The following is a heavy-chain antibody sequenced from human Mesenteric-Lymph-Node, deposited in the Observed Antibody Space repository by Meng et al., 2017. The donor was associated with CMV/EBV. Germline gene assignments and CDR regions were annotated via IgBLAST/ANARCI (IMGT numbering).Heavy chain of an antibody. D-gene: IGHD6-13*01. J-gene: IGHJ6*02. CDR1: GFSFSSYG. Sequence: GESLKISCAAAGFSFSSYGMHWVRQAPGKGLEWVAVISYDGRNEYLADSVKGRFTISRGNSKNTLYLQMNSLRAEDTAIYYCARRRVAAADYYYYYPMDVWGQGTTVTVSS. CDR2: ISYDGRNE. CDR3: ARRRVAAADYYYYYPMDV. V-gene: IGHV3-30*03.